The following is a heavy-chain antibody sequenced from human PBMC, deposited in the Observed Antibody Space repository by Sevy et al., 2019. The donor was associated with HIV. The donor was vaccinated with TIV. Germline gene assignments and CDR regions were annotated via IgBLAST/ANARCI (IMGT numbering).Heavy chain of an antibody. J-gene: IGHJ5*02. CDR2: IGAYNGNK. Sequence: APVKVSCKASGYTFSSYGISWVRQAPGQGLEWIGWIGAYNGNKNYAQKFQGRVTLTTDTSTSTAYMDLTSLRSDDTAVYYCARLSRLRGPFNWFDPWGQGTLVTVSS. D-gene: IGHD3-10*01. CDR3: ARLSRLRGPFNWFDP. V-gene: IGHV1-18*04. CDR1: GYTFSSYG.